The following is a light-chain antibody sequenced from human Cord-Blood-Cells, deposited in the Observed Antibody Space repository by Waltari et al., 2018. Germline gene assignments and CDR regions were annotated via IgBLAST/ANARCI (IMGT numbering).Light chain of an antibody. CDR2: AAS. J-gene: IGKJ3*01. V-gene: IGKV1-39*01. CDR3: QQSYSTPFT. Sequence: DIQMTQSPSSLSASVGDRVTITCRASQSISSYLNWYQQKPGKAPKLLIYAASSLQSGVPSRFSSSVSGTDFTLTISSLQPEYFATYYCQQSYSTPFTFGPGTKVDIK. CDR1: QSISSY.